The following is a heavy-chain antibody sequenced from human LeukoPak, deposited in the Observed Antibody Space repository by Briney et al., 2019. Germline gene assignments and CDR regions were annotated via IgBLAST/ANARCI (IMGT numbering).Heavy chain of an antibody. CDR1: GFTVSSNY. J-gene: IGHJ3*02. Sequence: GGSLRLSCAASGFTVSSNYMGWVRQAPGKGLEWVSVIYSGGSTYYADSVKGRFTISRDNSKNTLYLQMNSLRAEDTAVYYCAREGSGSNDAFDIWGQGTMVTVSS. CDR2: IYSGGST. CDR3: AREGSGSNDAFDI. D-gene: IGHD3-10*01. V-gene: IGHV3-66*02.